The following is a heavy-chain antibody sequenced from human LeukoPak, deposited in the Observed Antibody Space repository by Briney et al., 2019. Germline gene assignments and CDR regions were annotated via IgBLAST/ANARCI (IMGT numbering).Heavy chain of an antibody. CDR1: GGSISSYY. V-gene: IGHV4-59*01. D-gene: IGHD3-10*01. CDR2: IYYSGST. CDR3: ARLAGITMVRGVITGEDY. J-gene: IGHJ4*02. Sequence: SETLSLTCTVSGGSISSYYWSWIRQPPGKGLEWIGYIYYSGSTNYNPSLKSRVTISVDTSKNQFSLKLSSVTAADTAVYYCARLAGITMVRGVITGEDYWGQGTLVTVSS.